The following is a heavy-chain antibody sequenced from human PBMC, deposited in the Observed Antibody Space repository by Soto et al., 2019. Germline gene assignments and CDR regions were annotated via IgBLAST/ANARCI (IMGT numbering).Heavy chain of an antibody. Sequence: ASVKVSFKASGYSFTSYGISWVRQAPGQGLEWMGWISAYNGNTNYAQKLQGRVTMTTDTSTSTAYMELRSLKSDDTAVYYCAGGGSGWYSVDYWGQGTLVTVSS. CDR2: ISAYNGNT. CDR3: AGGGSGWYSVDY. V-gene: IGHV1-18*01. J-gene: IGHJ4*02. D-gene: IGHD6-19*01. CDR1: GYSFTSYG.